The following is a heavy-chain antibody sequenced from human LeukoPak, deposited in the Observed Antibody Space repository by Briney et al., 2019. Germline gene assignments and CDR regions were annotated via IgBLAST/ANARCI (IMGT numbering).Heavy chain of an antibody. CDR3: AKESGKFDY. V-gene: IGHV3-43*02. J-gene: IGHJ4*02. CDR1: GLNFDDSA. Sequence: PGGSLRLSCVASGLNFDDSAMHWVRQAPGKGLEWVSLISADGGSTFSADSVKGRFSISRDNSKNSLYLQMNSLRSEDTAMYYSAKESGKFDYWGQGTLVAVSS. CDR2: ISADGGST.